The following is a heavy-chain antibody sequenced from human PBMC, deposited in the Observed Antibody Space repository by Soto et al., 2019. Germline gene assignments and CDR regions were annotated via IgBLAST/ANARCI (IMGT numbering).Heavy chain of an antibody. CDR2: IDPSDSYT. V-gene: IGHV5-10-1*01. D-gene: IGHD2-15*01. Sequence: PGESLKISCKGSGYSFTSYWISWVRQMPGKGLEWMGRIDPSDSYTNYSPSFQGHVTISADKSISTAYLQWSSLKASDTAMYYCARQNVVVAAIPGAWFDPWGQGTLVTVSS. CDR3: ARQNVVVAAIPGAWFDP. J-gene: IGHJ5*02. CDR1: GYSFTSYW.